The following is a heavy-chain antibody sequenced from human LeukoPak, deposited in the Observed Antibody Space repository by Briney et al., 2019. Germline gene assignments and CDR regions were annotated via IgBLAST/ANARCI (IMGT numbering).Heavy chain of an antibody. Sequence: GGSLRLSCAASGFTFSSYGMHWVRQAPGKGLEWVAVIWYDGSNKYYADSVKGRFTISRDNSKHTLYLQMNSLRAEDTAVYYCARDCEDIVVVFGMDVWGQGTTVTVSS. J-gene: IGHJ6*02. CDR2: IWYDGSNK. D-gene: IGHD2-2*01. CDR3: ARDCEDIVVVFGMDV. CDR1: GFTFSSYG. V-gene: IGHV3-33*01.